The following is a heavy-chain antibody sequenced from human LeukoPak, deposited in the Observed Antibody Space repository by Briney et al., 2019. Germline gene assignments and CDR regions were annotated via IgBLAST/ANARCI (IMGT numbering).Heavy chain of an antibody. Sequence: SAKVSCKASGGTFSSYAISWVRQAPGQGLEWMGGIIPIFGTANYAQKFQGRVTITADESTSTAYMELSSLRSEDTAVYYCARWRASGGYYYYYYMDVWGKGTTVTVSS. V-gene: IGHV1-69*13. CDR1: GGTFSSYA. CDR3: ARWRASGGYYYYYYMDV. J-gene: IGHJ6*03. CDR2: IIPIFGTA. D-gene: IGHD3-10*01.